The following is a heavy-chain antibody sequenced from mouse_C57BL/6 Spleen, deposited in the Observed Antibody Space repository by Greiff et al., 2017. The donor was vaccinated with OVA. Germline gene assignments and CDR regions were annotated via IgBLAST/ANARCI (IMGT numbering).Heavy chain of an antibody. D-gene: IGHD1-1*01. Sequence: EVQLQQSGPVLVKPGASVKMSCKASGYTFTDYYMNWVKQSHGKSLEWIGVINPYNGGTSYNQKFKGKATLTVDKSSSTAYMELHSLTSEDSAVYYCARDTTVVAARYFDYWGQGTTLTVSS. CDR1: GYTFTDYY. CDR3: ARDTTVVAARYFDY. V-gene: IGHV1-19*01. CDR2: INPYNGGT. J-gene: IGHJ2*01.